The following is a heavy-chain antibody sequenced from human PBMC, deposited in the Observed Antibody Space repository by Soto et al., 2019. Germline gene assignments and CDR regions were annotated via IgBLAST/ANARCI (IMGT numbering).Heavy chain of an antibody. J-gene: IGHJ4*02. Sequence: EVQLVESGGGLVQPGGSLRLSCAASGFTFSSYWMSWVRQAPGKGLEWVANIKQAGSEKYYVDSVKGRFTISRDNAKNSLYLQMNSARAEDTAMYYCARDCAGGDLVVVNLCYFDHWCQGTLVTVSS. V-gene: IGHV3-7*05. CDR1: GFTFSSYW. CDR2: IKQAGSEK. D-gene: IGHD3-22*01. CDR3: ARDCAGGDLVVVNLCYFDH.